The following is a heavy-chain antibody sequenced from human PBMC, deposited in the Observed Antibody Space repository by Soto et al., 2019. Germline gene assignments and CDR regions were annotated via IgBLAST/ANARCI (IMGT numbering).Heavy chain of an antibody. CDR3: ARGRAAAGHWGYSFFYDMDV. CDR1: NGSFSDYY. V-gene: IGHV4-34*01. J-gene: IGHJ6*02. CDR2: INDDGNT. D-gene: IGHD6-13*01. Sequence: SETLSLTCAVYNGSFSDYYWSWIRQPPGKGLEWIGEINDDGNTNYSPSLKSRVTISVDTSKNLFSLKVNSVTAADTAVYYCARGRAAAGHWGYSFFYDMDVWGQGTKVTVSS.